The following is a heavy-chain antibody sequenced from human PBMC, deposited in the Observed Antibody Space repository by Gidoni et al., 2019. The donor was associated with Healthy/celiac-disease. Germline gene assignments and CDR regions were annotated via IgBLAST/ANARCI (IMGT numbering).Heavy chain of an antibody. Sequence: WNSGSIGYADSVKGRFTISRDNAKNSLYLQMNSLRAEDTALYYCAKDMARGSGWYPYYYGMDVWGQGTTVTVSS. CDR2: WNSGSI. V-gene: IGHV3-9*01. J-gene: IGHJ6*02. CDR3: AKDMARGSGWYPYYYGMDV. D-gene: IGHD6-19*01.